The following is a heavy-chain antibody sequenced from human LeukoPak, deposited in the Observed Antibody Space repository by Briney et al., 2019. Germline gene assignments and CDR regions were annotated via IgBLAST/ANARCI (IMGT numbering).Heavy chain of an antibody. V-gene: IGHV1-69*10. J-gene: IGHJ4*02. CDR2: XXXXXGIA. CDR3: ARDGTRLDCSGGSCEYYFDY. Sequence: SVKVSCKASGGTFSSYAISWVRQAPGQGLXXXXXXXXXXGIANXAXKXXXXXXXTXDKSTSTAYMELSSLRSEDTAVYYCARDGTRLDCSGGSCEYYFDYWGQGTLVTVSS. D-gene: IGHD2-15*01. CDR1: GGTFSSYA.